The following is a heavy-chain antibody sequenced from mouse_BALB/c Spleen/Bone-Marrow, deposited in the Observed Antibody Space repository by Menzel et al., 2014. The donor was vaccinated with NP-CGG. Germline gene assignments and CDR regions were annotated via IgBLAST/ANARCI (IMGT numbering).Heavy chain of an antibody. J-gene: IGHJ3*01. CDR2: ISYGGSN. Sequence: EVHLVESGPGLVKPSQSLSLTCSVTGYSITSGYYWNWIRQFPGNKLEWMGYISYGGSNNYNPSLKNRISITRDTSKNQFFLKLNSVTTEDTATYYCAMRLLTSWGQGTLVTVSA. D-gene: IGHD2-3*01. V-gene: IGHV3-6*02. CDR1: GYSITSGYY. CDR3: AMRLLTS.